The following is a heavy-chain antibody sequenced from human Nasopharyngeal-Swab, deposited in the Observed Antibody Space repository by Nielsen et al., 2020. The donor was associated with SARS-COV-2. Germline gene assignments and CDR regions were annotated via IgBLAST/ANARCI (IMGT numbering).Heavy chain of an antibody. CDR1: GFTFSHYT. D-gene: IGHD3-16*01. Sequence: GESLTISCAVSGFTFSHYTMNWVRQAPGKGLEWVSSSGRTSRHIYYADSVKGRFTISRDNPKNSLVLQMDSLRADDTGVYYCVRESHRCGYDSCYFDTWGHGTLVLVSS. CDR3: VRESHRCGYDSCYFDT. J-gene: IGHJ4*01. CDR2: SGRTSRHI. V-gene: IGHV3-21*04.